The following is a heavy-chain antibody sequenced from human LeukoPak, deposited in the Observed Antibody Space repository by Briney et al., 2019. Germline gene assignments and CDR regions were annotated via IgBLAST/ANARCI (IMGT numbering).Heavy chain of an antibody. CDR1: GGSISSSSYY. CDR3: ARGLRD. J-gene: IGHJ4*02. V-gene: IGHV4-39*07. CDR2: IYYSGST. Sequence: PSETLSLACTVSGGSISSSSYYWGWIRQPPGKGLEWIGSIYYSGSTYYNPSLKSRVTISVDTSKNQFSLELSSVTAADTAVYYCARGLRDWGQGTLVTVSS.